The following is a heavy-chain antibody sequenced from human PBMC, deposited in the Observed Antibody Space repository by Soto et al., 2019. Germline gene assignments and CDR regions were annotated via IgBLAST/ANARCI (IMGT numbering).Heavy chain of an antibody. V-gene: IGHV1-18*01. CDR1: GYTFTSYG. D-gene: IGHD3-3*02. CDR2: ISAYNGNT. J-gene: IGHJ5*02. CDR3: ARDPPSIRSWFDP. Sequence: ASVKVSCKASGYTFTSYGISWVRQAPGQGLEWMGWISAYNGNTNYAQKLQGRVTMTTDTSTSTADMELRSLRSDDTAVYYCARDPPSIRSWFDPWGQGTLVTVSS.